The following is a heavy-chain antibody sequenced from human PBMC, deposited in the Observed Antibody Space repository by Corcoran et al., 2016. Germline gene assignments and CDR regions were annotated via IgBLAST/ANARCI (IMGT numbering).Heavy chain of an antibody. Sequence: QVQLVQSGAEVKKPGASVKVSYKASGYTFTSYGISWVRQAPGQGLEWMGWISAYNGNTNYAQKLQGRVTMTTDTSTSTAYMELRSLRSDDTGVYYCARFYYDSSGYYQGAWFDPWGQGTLVTVSS. D-gene: IGHD3-22*01. CDR2: ISAYNGNT. V-gene: IGHV1-18*01. J-gene: IGHJ5*02. CDR3: ARFYYDSSGYYQGAWFDP. CDR1: GYTFTSYG.